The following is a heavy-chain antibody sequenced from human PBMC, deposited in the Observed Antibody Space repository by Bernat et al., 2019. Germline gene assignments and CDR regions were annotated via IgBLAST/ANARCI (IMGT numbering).Heavy chain of an antibody. D-gene: IGHD2-2*01. CDR3: ARHRSLIPGAPDYYYYYYMDV. CDR2: IFYSGST. CDR1: GGSISSVSYY. J-gene: IGHJ6*03. Sequence: QLQLQESGPGLVKPSQTLSLTCTVSGGSISSVSYYWGWIRQPPGKGLEWIGSIFYSGSTYYNPSLQSRVTIHVDTSKNQFSLKLSSVTAADTAVYYCARHRSLIPGAPDYYYYYYMDVWGKGTTVTVSS. V-gene: IGHV4-39*01.